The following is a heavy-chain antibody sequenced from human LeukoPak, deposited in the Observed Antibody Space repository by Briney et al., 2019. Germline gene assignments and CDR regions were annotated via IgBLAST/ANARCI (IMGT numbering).Heavy chain of an antibody. V-gene: IGHV4-4*07. CDR3: AREGGGPRWLAP. J-gene: IGHJ5*02. CDR1: GGSISSYY. CDR2: INTSGNS. Sequence: PSETLSLTCTVSGGSISSYYWSWIRQPAGKGLDWIGRINTSGNSNYNPSLRSRVTMSVDTSKNQFSLNLSSVTAADTAVYYCAREGGGPRWLAPWGQGTLVTVSS. D-gene: IGHD6-25*01.